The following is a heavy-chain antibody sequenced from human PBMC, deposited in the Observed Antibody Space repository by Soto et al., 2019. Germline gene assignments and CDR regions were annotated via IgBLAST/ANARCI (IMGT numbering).Heavy chain of an antibody. Sequence: SETLSLTCIVSGASISTGGYSWSWIRQPPGKGPEWIGYIYESGRTYYKPSLKSRASISMDKSRNQFSVRLTSVTAADTAVYFCARGNRYSGSFSDYFDPWGQGTLVTVS. CDR3: ARGNRYSGSFSDYFDP. V-gene: IGHV4-30-2*01. J-gene: IGHJ5*02. D-gene: IGHD1-26*01. CDR1: GASISTGGYS. CDR2: IYESGRT.